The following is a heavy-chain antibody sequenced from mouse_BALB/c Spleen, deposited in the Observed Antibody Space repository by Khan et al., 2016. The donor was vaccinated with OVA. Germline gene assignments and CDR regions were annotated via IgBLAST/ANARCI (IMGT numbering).Heavy chain of an antibody. CDR1: GYTFTNYG. CDR2: INTYTGEP. D-gene: IGHD1-1*01. J-gene: IGHJ4*01. CDR3: ARPPYVAYTLAH. Sequence: QIQLVQSGPELMKPGETVKISCKASGYTFTNYGMNWVKQSPGKTLKWMGWINTYTGEPTYADAFTGRFAFSLDTSASPAYLQMNNLQNEDTATYFGARPPYVAYTLAHWGQGTTVTVSS. V-gene: IGHV9-3-1*01.